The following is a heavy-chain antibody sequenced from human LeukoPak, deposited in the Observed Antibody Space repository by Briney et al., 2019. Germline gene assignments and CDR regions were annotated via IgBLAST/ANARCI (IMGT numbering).Heavy chain of an antibody. CDR3: ARKTTGDAFDI. J-gene: IGHJ3*02. CDR2: IVVGSGNT. CDR1: GFNFTRSA. V-gene: IGHV1-58*02. Sequence: SVKVSCKASGFNFTRSAMQWVRQARGQRLEWIGWIVVGSGNTNYAQKFQERITITRDMSTSTAYMDLSSLRSEDTAVYYCARKTTGDAFDIWGQGTMVTVSS. D-gene: IGHD1-1*01.